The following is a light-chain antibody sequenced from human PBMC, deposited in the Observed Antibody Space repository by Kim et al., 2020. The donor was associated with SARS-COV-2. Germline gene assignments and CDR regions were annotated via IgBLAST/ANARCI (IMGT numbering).Light chain of an antibody. V-gene: IGKV1-5*03. CDR3: QQYNSYWT. J-gene: IGKJ1*01. Sequence: DIQMTQSPSTLSASVGHRVTITCRASQSISSWLAWYQQKPGKAPKVLIYKASSLESGVPSRFSGSGSGTEFTLTISSLQPDDFATYYCQQYNSYWTFGQGTKVDIK. CDR1: QSISSW. CDR2: KAS.